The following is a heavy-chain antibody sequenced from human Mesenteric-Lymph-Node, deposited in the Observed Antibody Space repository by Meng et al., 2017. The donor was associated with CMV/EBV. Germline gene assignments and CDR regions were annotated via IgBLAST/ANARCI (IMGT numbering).Heavy chain of an antibody. V-gene: IGHV6-1*01. J-gene: IGHJ4*02. CDR3: ARVAVIGSLTYFDY. CDR2: TYYRSQWYT. D-gene: IGHD1-26*01. Sequence: VSGNSAAWSWIRQSPSRGLEWLGRTYYRSQWYTDYADSVKSRITVNPDTSTNQFSLQLNSVTPEDTAVYYCARVAVIGSLTYFDYWGQGTLVTVSS. CDR1: VSGNSAA.